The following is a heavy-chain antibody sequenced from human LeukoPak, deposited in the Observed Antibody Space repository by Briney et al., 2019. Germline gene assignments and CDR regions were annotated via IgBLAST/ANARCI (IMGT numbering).Heavy chain of an antibody. CDR2: TYSGGST. V-gene: IGHV3-66*01. D-gene: IGHD3-10*01. Sequence: GGSLRLSCAASGFTVSTKDMSWVRQAPGKGLEWVSVTYSGGSTFYADSVKGRFTISRDNSKNTLYLQMNSLRAEDTAVYYCASLYYHGMDVWGQGTTVTVSS. CDR1: GFTVSTKD. J-gene: IGHJ6*02. CDR3: ASLYYHGMDV.